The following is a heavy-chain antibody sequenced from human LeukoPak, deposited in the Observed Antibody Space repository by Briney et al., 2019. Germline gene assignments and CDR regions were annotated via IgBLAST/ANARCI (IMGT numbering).Heavy chain of an antibody. CDR1: GFTFSSYA. CDR3: EKSVSGYERWFDP. V-gene: IGHV3-23*01. J-gene: IGHJ5*02. D-gene: IGHD5-12*01. CDR2: ISGSGGST. Sequence: GGSLRLACAASGFTFSSYAMSWVRQAPGKGLEWVSAISGSGGSTYYADSVKGRFTISRDNSKNTLYLQMNSLRAEDTAVYYCEKSVSGYERWFDPWGQGTLVTVSS.